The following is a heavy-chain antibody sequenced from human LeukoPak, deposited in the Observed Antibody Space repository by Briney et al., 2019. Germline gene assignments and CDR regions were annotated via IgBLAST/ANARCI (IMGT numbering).Heavy chain of an antibody. J-gene: IGHJ4*02. D-gene: IGHD3-10*01. Sequence: PGGSLRLSCAASGFTFSSYAMSWVRQAPGKGLEWVSAISGSGGSTYYADSVKGRFTISRDNSKNTLYLQMNSLRAEDTAVYYCAKDPPIEGSGSYLFDYWGQGTLVTVS. V-gene: IGHV3-23*01. CDR3: AKDPPIEGSGSYLFDY. CDR2: ISGSGGST. CDR1: GFTFSSYA.